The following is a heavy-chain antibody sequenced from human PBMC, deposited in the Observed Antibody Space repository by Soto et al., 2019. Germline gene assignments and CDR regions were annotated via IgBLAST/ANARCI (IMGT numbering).Heavy chain of an antibody. J-gene: IGHJ4*02. V-gene: IGHV3-33*01. CDR1: GFTFSSYG. Sequence: GESLKISCAASGFTFSSYGMHWVRQAPGKGLEWVAVIWYDGSNKYYADSVKGRFTISRDNSKNTLYLQMNSLRAEDTAVYYCARDHQAGFLEWFFDYWGQGTLVTVSS. CDR3: ARDHQAGFLEWFFDY. D-gene: IGHD3-3*01. CDR2: IWYDGSNK.